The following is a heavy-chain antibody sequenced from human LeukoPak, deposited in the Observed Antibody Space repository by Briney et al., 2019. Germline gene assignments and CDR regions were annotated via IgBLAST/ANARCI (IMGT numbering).Heavy chain of an antibody. D-gene: IGHD2-15*01. Sequence: AASVTVSCKASGGTFRRYAITWVRQAPGQKLDWMGGVSPIYGTADYAQRFQGRVTISADESTSRAFLEVRSLRSEDTAVYYCARDCSGGRCYGAFDIWGQGTLVIVSS. J-gene: IGHJ3*02. CDR1: GGTFRRYA. V-gene: IGHV1-69*01. CDR3: ARDCSGGRCYGAFDI. CDR2: VSPIYGTA.